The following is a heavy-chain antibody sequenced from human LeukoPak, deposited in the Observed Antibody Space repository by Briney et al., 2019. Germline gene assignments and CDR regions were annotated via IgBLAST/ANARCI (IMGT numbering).Heavy chain of an antibody. D-gene: IGHD3-3*01. CDR2: IIPIFGTA. CDR1: GYTFTSYA. J-gene: IGHJ4*02. CDR3: ARCNYDFWSGYYYYFDY. Sequence: SVKVSCKASGYTFTSYAISWVRQAPGQGLEWMGGIIPIFGTANYAQKFQGRVTITADESTSIAYMELSSLRSEDTAVYYCARCNYDFWSGYYYYFDYWGQGTLVTVSS. V-gene: IGHV1-69*13.